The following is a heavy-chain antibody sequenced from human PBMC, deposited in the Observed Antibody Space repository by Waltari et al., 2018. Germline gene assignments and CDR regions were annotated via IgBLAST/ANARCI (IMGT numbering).Heavy chain of an antibody. V-gene: IGHV1-69*05. D-gene: IGHD1-26*01. J-gene: IGHJ4*02. CDR2: ISLIVGTA. CDR1: GGTFSSYA. CDR3: ARDISDSGSYWTAGG. Sequence: QVQLVQSGAEVKKPGSSVKVSCKASGGTFSSYAISWVRQAPGQGLEWMGGISLIVGTANYAQKFHGRVTITTAESTITAYMELSSLRSEDTAVYYCARDISDSGSYWTAGGWGQGTLVTVSS.